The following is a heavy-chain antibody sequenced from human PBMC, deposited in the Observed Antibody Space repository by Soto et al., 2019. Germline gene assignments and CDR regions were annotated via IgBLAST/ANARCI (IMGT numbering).Heavy chain of an antibody. V-gene: IGHV3-74*01. CDR1: GFSFSNYW. Sequence: PGGSLRLSCAASGFSFSNYWMHWVRQAPGKGLVWVSRIKGDGSETNYADSVKGRFTISRDNAKNTLYLQMNSLRAEDTAVYYCAKDLHIAATDYWGQGTLVTVS. J-gene: IGHJ4*02. CDR3: AKDLHIAATDY. D-gene: IGHD6-13*01. CDR2: IKGDGSET.